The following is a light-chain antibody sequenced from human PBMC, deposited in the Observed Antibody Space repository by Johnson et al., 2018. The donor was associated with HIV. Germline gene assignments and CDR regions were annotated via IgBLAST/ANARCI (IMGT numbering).Light chain of an antibody. V-gene: IGLV1-51*01. CDR2: DNN. CDR1: SSNIGNNY. J-gene: IGLJ1*01. Sequence: QSVLTQPPSVSAAPGQKVTISCSGSSSNIGNNYVSWYQQLPGTGPKLLIYDNNKRPSGIPDRFSGSKSGTSATLGITGLQTGDEADYYCGTWDSSLSAGRYVFGTGTKVTVL. CDR3: GTWDSSLSAGRYV.